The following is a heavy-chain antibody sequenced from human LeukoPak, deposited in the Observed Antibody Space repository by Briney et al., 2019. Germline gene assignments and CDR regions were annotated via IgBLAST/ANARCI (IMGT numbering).Heavy chain of an antibody. CDR3: ARARKIPRSGGAILYWFDP. V-gene: IGHV1-8*01. CDR1: GYTFTSYD. CDR2: MNPNSGNT. D-gene: IGHD3-16*01. Sequence: ASVKVSCKASGYTFTSYDINWVRQATGQGLEWMGWMNPNSGNTGYAQKFQGRVTMTRNTSISTAYMELSSLRSEDTAVYYCARARKIPRSGGAILYWFDPWGQGTLVTVSS. J-gene: IGHJ5*02.